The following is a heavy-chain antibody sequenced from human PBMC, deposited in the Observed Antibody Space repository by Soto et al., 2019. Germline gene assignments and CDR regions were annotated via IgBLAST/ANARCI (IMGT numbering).Heavy chain of an antibody. J-gene: IGHJ4*02. CDR2: ISYDGSNK. V-gene: IGHV3-30-3*01. Sequence: TGGSLRLSCAASGFTFSSYAMHWVRQAPGKGLEWVAVISYDGSNKYYADSVKGRFTISRDNSKNTLYLQMNSLRAEDTAVYYCASRPYSSSRPFDYWGQGTLVTVSS. CDR1: GFTFSSYA. D-gene: IGHD6-6*01. CDR3: ASRPYSSSRPFDY.